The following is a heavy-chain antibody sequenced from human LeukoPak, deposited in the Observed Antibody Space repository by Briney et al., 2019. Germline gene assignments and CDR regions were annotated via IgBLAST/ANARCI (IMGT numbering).Heavy chain of an antibody. Sequence: SETLSLTCAVSGYSISSGYYWGWIRQPPGKGLEWIGSIYHSGSTYYNPSLKSRVTISVDTSKNQFPLKLSSVTAADTAVYYCARAVVAATNWFDPWGQGTLVTVSS. CDR1: GYSISSGYY. V-gene: IGHV4-38-2*01. CDR3: ARAVVAATNWFDP. CDR2: IYHSGST. D-gene: IGHD2-15*01. J-gene: IGHJ5*02.